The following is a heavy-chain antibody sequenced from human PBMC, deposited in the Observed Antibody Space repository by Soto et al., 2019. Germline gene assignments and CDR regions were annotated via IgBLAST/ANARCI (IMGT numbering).Heavy chain of an antibody. CDR3: ARAKNQKLGEFDY. CDR1: GGSFSGYY. Sequence: SETLSLTCAVYGGSFSGYYWSWIRQPPGKGLEWIGEINHSGSTNYNPSLKSRVTISVDTSKNQFSLKLSSVTAADTAVYYCARAKNQKLGEFDYWGQGTLVTVSS. D-gene: IGHD7-27*01. CDR2: INHSGST. J-gene: IGHJ4*02. V-gene: IGHV4-34*01.